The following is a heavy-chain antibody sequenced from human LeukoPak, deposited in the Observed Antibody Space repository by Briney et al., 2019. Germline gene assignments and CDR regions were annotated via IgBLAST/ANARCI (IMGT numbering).Heavy chain of an antibody. CDR1: GYTFTSYG. J-gene: IGHJ3*02. V-gene: IGHV1-18*01. CDR3: AENYYDCSGDAFDI. D-gene: IGHD3-22*01. CDR2: ISAYNGNT. Sequence: GASVKVSCKASGYTFTSYGISWVRQAPGQGLEWMGWISAYNGNTDYAQKLQGRVTMTTDTSTSTAYMELRSLRSDDTAVYYCAENYYDCSGDAFDIWGQGTMVTVSS.